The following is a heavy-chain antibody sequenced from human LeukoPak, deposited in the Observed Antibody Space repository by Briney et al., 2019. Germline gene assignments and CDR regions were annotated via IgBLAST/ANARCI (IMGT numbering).Heavy chain of an antibody. CDR3: ARSGYNFPEKCFDP. D-gene: IGHD5-18*01. J-gene: IGHJ5*02. CDR1: GFTFSDYY. CDR2: ISSSSSYT. V-gene: IGHV3-11*03. Sequence: PGGSLRLSCAASGFTFSDYYMSWIRQAPGKGLEWVSYISSSSSYTNYADSVKGRFTISRDNAKNSLYLQMNSLRAEDTAVYYCARSGYNFPEKCFDPWGQGTLVTVSS.